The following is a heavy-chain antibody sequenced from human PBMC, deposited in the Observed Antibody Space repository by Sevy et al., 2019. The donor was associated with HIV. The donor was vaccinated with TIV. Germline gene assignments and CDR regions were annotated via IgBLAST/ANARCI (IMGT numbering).Heavy chain of an antibody. D-gene: IGHD6-13*01. CDR1: GFTFSSYA. V-gene: IGHV3-23*01. Sequence: GGSLRLSCAASGFTFSSYAMSWVRQAPGKGLEWVSAISGSGGSTYYADSVKGRFTISRDNPKNTLYLQMNSLRAEDTAVYYCAKDGGIAAAGIWGWFDPWGQGTLVTVSS. CDR2: ISGSGGST. J-gene: IGHJ5*02. CDR3: AKDGGIAAAGIWGWFDP.